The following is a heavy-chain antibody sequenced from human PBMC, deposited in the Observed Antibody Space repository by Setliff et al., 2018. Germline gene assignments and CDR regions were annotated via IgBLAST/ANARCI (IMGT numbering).Heavy chain of an antibody. D-gene: IGHD2-15*01. CDR3: GRGFSRIEGWGNWFDP. CDR1: GGSVSNSGFF. V-gene: IGHV4-39*01. CDR2: IYDSGSS. Sequence: PSETLSLTCTVSGGSVSNSGFFWGWLRQAPGKGLEWIGNIYDSGSSNYNASLKSRLIITRETSKNQISLKLTSVTAADTAVYYCGRGFSRIEGWGNWFDPWGQGTLVTVSS. J-gene: IGHJ5*02.